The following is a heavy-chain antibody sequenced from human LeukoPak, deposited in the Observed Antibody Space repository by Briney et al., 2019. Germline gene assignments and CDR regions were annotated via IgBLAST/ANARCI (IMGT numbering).Heavy chain of an antibody. V-gene: IGHV4-61*02. CDR2: IYTSGST. CDR1: GGSISSGSYY. D-gene: IGHD2-2*01. CDR3: ARVKVGSTGYYYYYMDV. Sequence: SQTLSLTCTVSGGSISSGSYYWSWIRQPAGKGLEWIGRIYTSGSTNYNPSLKSRVTISVDTSKNQFSLKLSSVTAADTAVYYCARVKVGSTGYYYYYMDVWGKGTTVTVSS. J-gene: IGHJ6*03.